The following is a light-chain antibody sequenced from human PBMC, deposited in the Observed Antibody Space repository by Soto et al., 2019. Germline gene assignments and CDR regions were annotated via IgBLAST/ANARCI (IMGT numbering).Light chain of an antibody. CDR1: QSISSW. Sequence: DIQMTQSPSTLSASVGDRVIITCRASQSISSWLAWYQQKPGKAPNLLIYRASTLKSGIPSRFSGSGSGTECTLTIRSLQPDEFATYYCQQYDRASWTFGPGTKVEIK. V-gene: IGKV1-5*03. J-gene: IGKJ1*01. CDR3: QQYDRASWT. CDR2: RAS.